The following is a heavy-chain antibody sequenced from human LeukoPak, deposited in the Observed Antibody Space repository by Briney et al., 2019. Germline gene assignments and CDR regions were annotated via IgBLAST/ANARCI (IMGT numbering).Heavy chain of an antibody. CDR3: AKGPNSDFWSGYSHYMDV. D-gene: IGHD3-3*01. Sequence: GGSLRLSCAASGFAFTNYVMNWVRQAPGKGLEWVSGISGSGSSTYYAASVRGRFTISRDSSKNTVFLQMSSLRAEDTAAYCCAKGPNSDFWSGYSHYMDVWGKGTTAIVSS. CDR1: GFAFTNYV. CDR2: ISGSGSST. V-gene: IGHV3-23*01. J-gene: IGHJ6*03.